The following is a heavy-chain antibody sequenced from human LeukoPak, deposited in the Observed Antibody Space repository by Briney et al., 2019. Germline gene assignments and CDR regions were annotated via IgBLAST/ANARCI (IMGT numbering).Heavy chain of an antibody. J-gene: IGHJ4*02. CDR3: ARDPGDYDSSGPFDY. CDR1: GFTFSSYS. Sequence: GGSLRLSCAASGFTFSSYSMNWVRQAPGKGLEWVSSISSSSSYIYYADSVKGRFTISRDNAKNSLYLQMNSLRAEDTAVYYCARDPGDYDSSGPFDYWGQGTLVTVSS. D-gene: IGHD3-22*01. CDR2: ISSSSSYI. V-gene: IGHV3-21*01.